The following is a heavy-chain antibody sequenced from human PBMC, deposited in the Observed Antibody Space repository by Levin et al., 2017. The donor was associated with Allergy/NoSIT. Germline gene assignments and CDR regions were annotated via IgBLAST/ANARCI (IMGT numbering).Heavy chain of an antibody. CDR3: ARDAYGDCFDY. CDR1: GFTFTSYI. J-gene: IGHJ4*02. D-gene: IGHD3-10*01. V-gene: IGHV1-3*01. Sequence: ASVKVSCKTSGFTFTSYIIHWVRQAPGQRLEWMGWSNVGNGNTKYSQNLQGRVTLTRDTSATKVYMELSSLRSEDTAVYYCARDAYGDCFDYWGQGTLVTVSS. CDR2: SNVGNGNT.